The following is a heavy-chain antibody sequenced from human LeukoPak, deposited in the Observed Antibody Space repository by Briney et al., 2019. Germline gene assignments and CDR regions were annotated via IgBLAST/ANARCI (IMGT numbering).Heavy chain of an antibody. D-gene: IGHD6-19*01. CDR1: GFTFSSYS. V-gene: IGHV3-21*01. Sequence: PGGSLRLSCAASGFTFSSYSMNWVRQAPGKGLEWVSSITGSSSYIYYADSVKGRFTISRDNAKNSLYLQMNGLRAEDTAVYYCARDLSSGWSLDHWGQGTLVTVSS. CDR3: ARDLSSGWSLDH. CDR2: ITGSSSYI. J-gene: IGHJ4*02.